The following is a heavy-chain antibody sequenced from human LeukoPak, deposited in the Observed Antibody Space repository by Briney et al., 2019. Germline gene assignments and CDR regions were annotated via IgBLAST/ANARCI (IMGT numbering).Heavy chain of an antibody. D-gene: IGHD3-22*01. CDR3: AKARYYYDSSGYYYFNY. Sequence: GGSLRLSCAASGFTFSSYAMSWVRQAPGKGLEWVSAISGSGGSTYYADSVKGRFTISRDNSKNTLYLQMNSLRAEDTAVYYCAKARYYYDSSGYYYFNYWGQGTLVTVSS. CDR1: GFTFSSYA. CDR2: ISGSGGST. V-gene: IGHV3-23*01. J-gene: IGHJ4*02.